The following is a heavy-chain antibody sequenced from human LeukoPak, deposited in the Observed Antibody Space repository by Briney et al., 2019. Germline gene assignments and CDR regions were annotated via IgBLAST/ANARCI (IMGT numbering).Heavy chain of an antibody. Sequence: GRSLRLSCAASGFXFSSYGMDWVRQAPGKGLEWVTVIWYDGSNKYYADSVKGRFTISRDNSKNTLYLQMNSLRAEDTAVYYCARERWELPDKYGMDVWGQGTTVTVSS. J-gene: IGHJ6*02. V-gene: IGHV3-33*01. D-gene: IGHD1-26*01. CDR2: IWYDGSNK. CDR1: GFXFSSYG. CDR3: ARERWELPDKYGMDV.